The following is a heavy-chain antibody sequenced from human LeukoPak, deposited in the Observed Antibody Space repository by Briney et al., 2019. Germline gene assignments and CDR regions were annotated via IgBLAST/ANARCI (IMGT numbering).Heavy chain of an antibody. V-gene: IGHV3-7*01. CDR1: GFTFSSYW. J-gene: IGHJ4*02. D-gene: IGHD3-9*01. Sequence: GGSLRLSCAASGFTFSSYWMSWVHQAPGKGLEWVANIKQDGSEKYYVDSVKGRFTISRDNAKNSLYLQMNSLRAEDTAVYYCARDRPHYDTSYYFDYWGQGTLVTVSS. CDR3: ARDRPHYDTSYYFDY. CDR2: IKQDGSEK.